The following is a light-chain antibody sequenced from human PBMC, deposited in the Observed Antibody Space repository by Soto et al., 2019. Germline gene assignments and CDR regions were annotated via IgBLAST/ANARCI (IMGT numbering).Light chain of an antibody. Sequence: EIVMTQSPATLSVSTGERATLSCRASQSVSSNLAWYQQKPGQAPRLLIYGASTRATGIPARFSGSGSGTEFTLTISSLQSEDFAVYYCQQYNDWPLTFGGGTKVDIK. CDR1: QSVSSN. V-gene: IGKV3-15*01. CDR3: QQYNDWPLT. J-gene: IGKJ4*01. CDR2: GAS.